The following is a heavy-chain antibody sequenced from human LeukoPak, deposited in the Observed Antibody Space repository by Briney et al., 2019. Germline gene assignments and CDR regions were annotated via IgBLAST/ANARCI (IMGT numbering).Heavy chain of an antibody. CDR2: IYWDDDK. D-gene: IGHD3-10*01. V-gene: IGHV2-5*02. CDR3: VLTRDITMVLGFDC. Sequence: SGPTLVKPTQTLTLTCTFSGFSLSTSGVGVGWIRQPPGKALEWLALIYWDDDKRYSPSLKSRLTITKDTSKNQVVLTMTNMDPVDTATYYCVLTRDITMVLGFDCWGQGTLVTVSS. CDR1: GFSLSTSGVG. J-gene: IGHJ4*02.